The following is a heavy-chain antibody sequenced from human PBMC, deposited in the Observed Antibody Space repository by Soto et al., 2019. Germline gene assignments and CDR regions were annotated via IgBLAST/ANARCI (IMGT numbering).Heavy chain of an antibody. CDR1: GGTFSNYA. Sequence: QVQLVQSGAEVKKPGSSVKVSCKASGGTFSNYAISWVRQAPGQGLEWMGGIIPMFGAANDAAKFQGRVTMTADGCTSTASMELSRLRSEETAGYYCARGGGIVLLPTVIGWFDPWGQGALVTVSS. V-gene: IGHV1-69*12. D-gene: IGHD2-2*01. J-gene: IGHJ5*02. CDR3: ARGGGIVLLPTVIGWFDP. CDR2: IIPMFGAA.